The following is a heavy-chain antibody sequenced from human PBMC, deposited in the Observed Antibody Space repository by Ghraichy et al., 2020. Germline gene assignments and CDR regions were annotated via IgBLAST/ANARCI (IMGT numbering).Heavy chain of an antibody. J-gene: IGHJ4*02. V-gene: IGHV3-48*02. Sequence: GGSLRLSCAVSGFTFEAYNMNWVRQAPGKGLEWLSYISSGSKTIYYADSVKGRFTVSRENGKHAMYLQMTSLTDEDSGVYFCARDSAVLSSNWDYWGQGTLIAVSS. CDR2: ISSGSKTI. D-gene: IGHD6-13*01. CDR3: ARDSAVLSSNWDY. CDR1: GFTFEAYN.